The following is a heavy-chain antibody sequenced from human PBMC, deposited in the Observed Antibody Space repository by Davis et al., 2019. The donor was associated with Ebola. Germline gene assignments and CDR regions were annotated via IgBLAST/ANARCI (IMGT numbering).Heavy chain of an antibody. J-gene: IGHJ6*02. CDR2: INPSGGST. V-gene: IGHV1-46*01. CDR3: AREANYPPYYDFWSGYYYYYGMDV. D-gene: IGHD3-3*01. CDR1: GYTFTGYY. Sequence: ASVKVSCKASGYTFTGYYMHWVRQAPGQGLEWMGWINPSGGSTSYAQKFQGRVTMTRDTSTSTVYMELRSLRSEDTAVYYCAREANYPPYYDFWSGYYYYYGMDVWGQGTTVTVSS.